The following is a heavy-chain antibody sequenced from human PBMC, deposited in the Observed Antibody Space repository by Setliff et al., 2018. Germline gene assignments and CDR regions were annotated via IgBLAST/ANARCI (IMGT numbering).Heavy chain of an antibody. J-gene: IGHJ4*02. D-gene: IGHD3-9*01. CDR1: GASISSGDYH. Sequence: PSETLSLTCTVSGASISSGDYHWGWIRQPPGTGLEWIATMYYSGSTYYNPSLKSRVTMAVDTVKNQFSLTLSSVTAAETAVYYCAGRRRRYFDWSFDFWGQGNLVTVSS. CDR3: AGRRRRYFDWSFDF. CDR2: MYYSGST. V-gene: IGHV4-39*01.